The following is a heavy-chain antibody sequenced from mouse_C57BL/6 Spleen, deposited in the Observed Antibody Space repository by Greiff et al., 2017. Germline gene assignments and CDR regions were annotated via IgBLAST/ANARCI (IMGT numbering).Heavy chain of an antibody. D-gene: IGHD2-5*01. Sequence: VQVVESGAELVKPGASVKLSCKASGYTFTEYTIHWVKQRSGQGLEWIGWFYPGSGSIKYNEKFKDKATLTADKSSSTVYMELSRLTSEDSAVYFCARHEGSYYSNYGYAMDYWGQGTSVTVSS. CDR2: FYPGSGSI. V-gene: IGHV1-62-2*01. CDR1: GYTFTEYT. CDR3: ARHEGSYYSNYGYAMDY. J-gene: IGHJ4*01.